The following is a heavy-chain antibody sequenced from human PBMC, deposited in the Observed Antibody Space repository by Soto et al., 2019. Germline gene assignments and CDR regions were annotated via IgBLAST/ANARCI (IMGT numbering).Heavy chain of an antibody. CDR1: GGTFSSYA. Sequence: QVQLVQSGAEVKKPGSSVRVSCKASGGTFSSYAISWVRQAPGQGLEWMGGIIPIFGTANYAQKFQGRVTITADESTSTAYMELSSLRSEDTAVYYCARPTRITIFGVYYYYGMDVWGQGTTVTVSS. CDR2: IIPIFGTA. J-gene: IGHJ6*02. CDR3: ARPTRITIFGVYYYYGMDV. D-gene: IGHD3-3*01. V-gene: IGHV1-69*01.